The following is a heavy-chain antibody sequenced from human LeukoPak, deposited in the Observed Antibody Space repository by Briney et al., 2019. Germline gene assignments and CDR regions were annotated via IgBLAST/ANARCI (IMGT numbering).Heavy chain of an antibody. V-gene: IGHV5-51*01. D-gene: IGHD2-15*01. Sequence: GESLKISCKGSGYSFTSYWIGWVRQMPGKGLEWMGIIYPGDSDTRYSPSFQGQVTISADKSISTAYLQWSSLKASDTAMYYCARPAYCSGGSCQPFDYWGQGTLVTVSS. CDR3: ARPAYCSGGSCQPFDY. CDR2: IYPGDSDT. CDR1: GYSFTSYW. J-gene: IGHJ4*02.